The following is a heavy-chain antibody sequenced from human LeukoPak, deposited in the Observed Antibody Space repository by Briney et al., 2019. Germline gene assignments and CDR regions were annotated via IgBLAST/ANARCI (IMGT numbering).Heavy chain of an antibody. V-gene: IGHV4-34*01. J-gene: IGHJ4*02. CDR3: ARVPLRFLEPFDY. CDR2: INHSGTT. D-gene: IGHD3-3*01. CDR1: GGSLNGDY. Sequence: SETLSLTCSVYGGSLNGDYWSWIRQPPGKGLEWIGEINHSGTTNYNPSLKSRVTMSLDTSKNQFSLRLNSVTAADTAVYYCARVPLRFLEPFDYWGQGTLVTVSS.